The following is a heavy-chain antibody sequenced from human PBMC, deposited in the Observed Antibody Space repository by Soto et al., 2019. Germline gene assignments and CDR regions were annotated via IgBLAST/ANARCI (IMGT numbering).Heavy chain of an antibody. CDR3: ARAAPRECGGGSCYSGWDY. CDR2: INHSGST. CDR1: GGSFSGYY. D-gene: IGHD2-15*01. J-gene: IGHJ4*02. V-gene: IGHV4-34*01. Sequence: SETLSLTCAVYGGSFSGYYWSWIRQPPGKGPEWIGDINHSGSTNYNPSLKSRVIISVDTSKNPCSLKLSSVTAAETAVYYCARAAPRECGGGSCYSGWDYWDQGTLVSVSS.